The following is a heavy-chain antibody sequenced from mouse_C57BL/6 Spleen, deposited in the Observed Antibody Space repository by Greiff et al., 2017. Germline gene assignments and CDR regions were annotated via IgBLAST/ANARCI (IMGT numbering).Heavy chain of an antibody. J-gene: IGHJ4*01. V-gene: IGHV5-6*01. CDR3: ARHGGNYGMDY. CDR2: ISSGGSYT. D-gene: IGHD2-1*01. CDR1: GFTFSSYG. Sequence: EVQGVESGGDLVKPGGSLKLSCAASGFTFSSYGMSWVRQTPDKRLEWVATISSGGSYTYYPDSVKGRFTISRDNAKNTLYLQMSSLKSEDTAMYYCARHGGNYGMDYWGQGTSVTVSS.